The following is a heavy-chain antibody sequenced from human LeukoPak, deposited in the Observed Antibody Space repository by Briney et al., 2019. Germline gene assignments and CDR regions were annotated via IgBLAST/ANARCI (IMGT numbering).Heavy chain of an antibody. CDR1: GFTFRDYW. V-gene: IGHV3-74*01. CDR3: AREPLKYFDSYYGLDV. D-gene: IGHD3-9*01. CDR2: IYGDGSGT. J-gene: IGHJ6*02. Sequence: GGSLRLSCVVSGFTFRDYWMHWVRQAPGKGLVWVSRIYGDGSGTAYADSVKGRFTISRDNAKSTLYLQVNSLRAEDTAVYYCAREPLKYFDSYYGLDVWGQGTTVTVSS.